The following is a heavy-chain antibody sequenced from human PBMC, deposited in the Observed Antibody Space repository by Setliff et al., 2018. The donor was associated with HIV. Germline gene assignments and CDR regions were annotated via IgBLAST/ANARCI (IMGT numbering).Heavy chain of an antibody. Sequence: PGGSLRLSCAASGFTFDDYAMHWVRQVPGKGLEWVSGISWKSGNIGYADSVKGRFTISRDNAKNSLYLQMNSLRAEDTAVYYCARDRSSGYYYPDAFDIWGQGTMVTVSS. J-gene: IGHJ3*02. D-gene: IGHD3-22*01. CDR2: ISWKSGNI. CDR3: ARDRSSGYYYPDAFDI. V-gene: IGHV3-9*01. CDR1: GFTFDDYA.